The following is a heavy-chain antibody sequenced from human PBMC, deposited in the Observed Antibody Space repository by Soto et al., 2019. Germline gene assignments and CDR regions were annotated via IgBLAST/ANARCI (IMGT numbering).Heavy chain of an antibody. CDR2: ISYDGTNK. CDR3: ARGDSNSWSDY. V-gene: IGHV3-30*01. CDR1: GFTFRSYA. J-gene: IGHJ4*02. Sequence: QVQLEESGGGVVQPGRSLRLSCAASGFTFRSYAMDWVRQAPGKGLEWVAVISYDGTNKYYADSVKGRFTISRDNSKNTLSLQMNSLRAEDTAVYYCARGDSNSWSDYWGQGTLVTVSS. D-gene: IGHD6-13*01.